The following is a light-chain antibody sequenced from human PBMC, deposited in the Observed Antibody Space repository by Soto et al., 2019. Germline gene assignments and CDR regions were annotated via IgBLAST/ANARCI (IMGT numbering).Light chain of an antibody. V-gene: IGKV1-5*03. CDR1: QSISNY. Sequence: DIQMTQSPSTLSASVGDRVTITCRASQSISNYLAWYQQKPGKAPKLLIYKASSLASGVPSRFSGSGSGTEFTLTISSPQPDDFATYYCHQYNSYSWTFGQGTKVEIK. CDR2: KAS. CDR3: HQYNSYSWT. J-gene: IGKJ1*01.